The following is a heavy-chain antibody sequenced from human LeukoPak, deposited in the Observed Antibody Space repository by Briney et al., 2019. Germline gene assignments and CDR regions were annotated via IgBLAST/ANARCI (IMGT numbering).Heavy chain of an antibody. CDR2: IYYSGST. Sequence: PSETLSLTCTVSGDSISSSYWNWIGQPPGKGVEWIGYIYYSGSTNYNPSLKSRVTISVDTSKNQFSLRLTSMTAADTAVYYCARRAGSYTFDYWGQGTLVTVSS. V-gene: IGHV4-59*08. CDR1: GDSISSSY. CDR3: ARRAGSYTFDY. J-gene: IGHJ4*02. D-gene: IGHD1-26*01.